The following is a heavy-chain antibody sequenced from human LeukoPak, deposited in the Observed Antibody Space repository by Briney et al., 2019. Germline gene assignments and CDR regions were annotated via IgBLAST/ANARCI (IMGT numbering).Heavy chain of an antibody. D-gene: IGHD6-19*01. Sequence: WGSLRRSCAASGFTFSSYSMNWVRQAPGKGLEWVSSISSSSGYMYYADSVKGRFTISRDNAKNSLYLQMNSLRAEDTAVYYCARVVPGIAVTGTDYWGQGTLVTVSS. CDR1: GFTFSSYS. J-gene: IGHJ4*02. CDR3: ARVVPGIAVTGTDY. CDR2: ISSSSGYM. V-gene: IGHV3-21*01.